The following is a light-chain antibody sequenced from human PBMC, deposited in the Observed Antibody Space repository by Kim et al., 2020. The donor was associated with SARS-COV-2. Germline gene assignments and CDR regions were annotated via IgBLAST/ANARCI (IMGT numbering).Light chain of an antibody. V-gene: IGLV3-21*01. J-gene: IGLJ2*01. Sequence: PGKTPRIPCGGNNIGIKNVHWYQQKPGQAPVLVIYYDRDRPSGIPERFSGSNSGNTATLAISRVEAGDEADYFCQVWDSSSDHVVFGGGTQLTVL. CDR3: QVWDSSSDHVV. CDR1: NIGIKN. CDR2: YDR.